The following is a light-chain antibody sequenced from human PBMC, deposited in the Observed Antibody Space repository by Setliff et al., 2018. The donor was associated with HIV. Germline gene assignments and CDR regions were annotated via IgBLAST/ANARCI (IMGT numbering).Light chain of an antibody. Sequence: QSVLAQPASVSGSPGQSITISCTGTSSDVGSYNLVSWYQQHPGKAPKLMIYEVSKRPSGVPDRFSGSKSGSSASLAISGLQSEDEADYYCAVWDNGLKGYVFGTGTKVTVL. V-gene: IGLV2-14*02. CDR3: AVWDNGLKGYV. CDR1: SSDVGSYNL. J-gene: IGLJ1*01. CDR2: EVS.